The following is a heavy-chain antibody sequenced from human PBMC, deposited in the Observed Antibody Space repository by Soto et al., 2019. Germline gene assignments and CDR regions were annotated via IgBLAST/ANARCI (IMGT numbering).Heavy chain of an antibody. J-gene: IGHJ3*02. CDR1: RFSLRTRGIC. CDR3: ARMSRMGYVFWSGYAPGAFDI. CDR2: KDFDDDK. D-gene: IGHD3-3*01. Sequence: SGPTLVNPTQTLTLTCTFTRFSLRTRGICVSWIRQPPGKAVEWQACKDFDDDKNYSTYLKTRITISKDSSKNPEDLTMTNMAPLATGTYYGARMSRMGYVFWSGYAPGAFDIWGKGTMVTVSS. V-gene: IGHV2-70*11.